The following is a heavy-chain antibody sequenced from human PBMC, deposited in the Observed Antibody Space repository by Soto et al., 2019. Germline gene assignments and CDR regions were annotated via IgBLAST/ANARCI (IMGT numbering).Heavy chain of an antibody. CDR2: IYYSGST. D-gene: IGHD3-10*01. CDR1: GGSISSYY. V-gene: IGHV4-59*12. J-gene: IGHJ4*02. CDR3: ARATSRQYGSGSYYKRGMYYFDY. Sequence: SETLSLTCTVSGGSISSYYWSWIRQPPGKGLGWIGYIYYSGSTNYNPSLKSRVTISVDTSKNQFSLKLSSVTAADTAVYYCARATSRQYGSGSYYKRGMYYFDYWGQGTLVTVSS.